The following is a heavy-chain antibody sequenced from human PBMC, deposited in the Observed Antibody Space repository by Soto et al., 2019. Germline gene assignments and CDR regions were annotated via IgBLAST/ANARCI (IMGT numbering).Heavy chain of an antibody. Sequence: SETLSLTCGVSGGTVASSHWWSWVRQSPGRGLEWIGNVYHTGDTNFNPSLQGRVTFSVDKSNNQFSLRLTSVTAADTAVYFCAREIVTAGGNNYFDPWGPGTLVTVSS. CDR2: VYHTGDT. CDR3: AREIVTAGGNNYFDP. V-gene: IGHV4-4*02. CDR1: GGTVASSHW. D-gene: IGHD2-21*02. J-gene: IGHJ5*02.